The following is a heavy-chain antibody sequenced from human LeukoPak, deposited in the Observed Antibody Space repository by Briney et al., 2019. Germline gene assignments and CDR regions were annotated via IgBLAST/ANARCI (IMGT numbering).Heavy chain of an antibody. CDR3: ATAAGYCSSTSCYTLGAYWFDP. Sequence: GASVKVSCKVSGYTLTELSMHWVRQAPGKGLEWMGGFDPEDGETIYAQKFQGRVTMTEDTSTDTAYMELSSLRSEDTAVYYCATAAGYCSSTSCYTLGAYWFDPWGQGTLATASS. J-gene: IGHJ5*02. V-gene: IGHV1-24*01. CDR2: FDPEDGET. D-gene: IGHD2-2*02. CDR1: GYTLTELS.